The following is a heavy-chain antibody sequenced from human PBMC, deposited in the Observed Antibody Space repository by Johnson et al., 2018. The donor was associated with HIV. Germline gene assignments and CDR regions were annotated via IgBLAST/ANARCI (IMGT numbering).Heavy chain of an antibody. V-gene: IGHV3-66*02. D-gene: IGHD5-18*01. J-gene: IGHJ3*01. CDR1: GFTVSSNY. Sequence: VQLVESGGGVVQPGRSLRLSCAASGFTVSSNYMSWVRQAPGKGLEWVSVIFSVGNTYYADSVKGRFTISRDNSRNMLYLQMNSLRPEDTAVYYCARDGRDLVTRGGFDVWGPGTVVTVSS. CDR3: ARDGRDLVTRGGFDV. CDR2: IFSVGNT.